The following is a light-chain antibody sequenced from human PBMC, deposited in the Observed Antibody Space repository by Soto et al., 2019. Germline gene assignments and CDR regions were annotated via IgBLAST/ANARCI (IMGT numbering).Light chain of an antibody. V-gene: IGKV3-15*01. CDR2: GSS. CDR1: QSVSSN. CDR3: QHYNNWPPLT. J-gene: IGKJ4*01. Sequence: EIVMTQSPATLSVSPGERATLSCRASQSVSSNLAWYQQKPGQAPRLLIYGSSTRATGIPARFSGSGSGTEFTLTIRSLQSAEFAVYYCQHYNNWPPLTFGGGTKVEIK.